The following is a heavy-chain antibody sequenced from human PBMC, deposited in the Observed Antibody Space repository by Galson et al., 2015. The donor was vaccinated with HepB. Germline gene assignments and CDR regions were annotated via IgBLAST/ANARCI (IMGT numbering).Heavy chain of an antibody. CDR1: GYRFTNYW. CDR3: ARSWNAYSPPDY. D-gene: IGHD3-3*01. Sequence: QSGAEVKMPGESLKISCMGSGYRFTNYWIAWVRQMPGKGLEWMGIIYPGDSDIRYSPSFEGQVTISADKSISTAYLQCSGLKASDTAMYYCARSWNAYSPPDYGGQGTLVTVSS. CDR2: IYPGDSDI. J-gene: IGHJ4*02. V-gene: IGHV5-51*01.